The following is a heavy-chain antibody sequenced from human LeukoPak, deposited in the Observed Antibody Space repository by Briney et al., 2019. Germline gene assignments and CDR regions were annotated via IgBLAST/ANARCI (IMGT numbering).Heavy chain of an antibody. CDR2: ISYDGSNK. V-gene: IGHV3-30-3*01. Sequence: PGRSLRLSCAASGFTFSSYAMHWVRQAPGKGLEWVAVISYDGSNKYYADSVKGRFTISRDNSKNTLYLQMNSLRAEDTAVYYCAKDWNGDLHYSFLDYWGQGTLVTVSS. D-gene: IGHD4-17*01. CDR1: GFTFSSYA. J-gene: IGHJ4*02. CDR3: AKDWNGDLHYSFLDY.